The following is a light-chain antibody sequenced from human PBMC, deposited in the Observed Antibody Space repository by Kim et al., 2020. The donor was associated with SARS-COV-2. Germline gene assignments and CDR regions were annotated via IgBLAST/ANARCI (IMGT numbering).Light chain of an antibody. Sequence: ASVGDRVTIKCRASHGIASKLNWYQHKPGKAPALLIHSVSTLQSGVPPRFRADVSGTVFTLAINNLQPGDFATYYCQQAYSVPLTFGAGTKVDIK. CDR2: SVS. J-gene: IGKJ4*01. V-gene: IGKV1-39*01. CDR1: HGIASK. CDR3: QQAYSVPLT.